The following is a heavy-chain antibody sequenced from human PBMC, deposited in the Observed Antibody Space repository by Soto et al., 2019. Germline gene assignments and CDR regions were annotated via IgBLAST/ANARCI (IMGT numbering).Heavy chain of an antibody. V-gene: IGHV1-8*01. Sequence: QVQLVQSGAEVKKPGASVKVSCKASGYTFTSYDINWVRQATGQGLEWMGWMNPNSGNTGYAQKFQGRVTMTRNTSISTAYMELSSLRSEDTAVYYCARRHSSSWYRSEGNWFDPWGQGTLVTVSS. D-gene: IGHD6-13*01. J-gene: IGHJ5*02. CDR2: MNPNSGNT. CDR3: ARRHSSSWYRSEGNWFDP. CDR1: GYTFTSYD.